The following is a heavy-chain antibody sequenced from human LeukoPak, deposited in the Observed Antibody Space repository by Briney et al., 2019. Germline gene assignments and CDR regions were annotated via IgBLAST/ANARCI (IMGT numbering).Heavy chain of an antibody. CDR3: ARGYSNYYYYYMDV. D-gene: IGHD4-11*01. CDR2: IYYSGST. J-gene: IGHJ6*03. CDR1: GGSINSGDYY. V-gene: IGHV4-30-4*08. Sequence: PSETLSLTCTVSGGSINSGDYYWSWIRQPPGKGLEWIGYIYYSGSTYYNPSLKSRVTISVDTSKNQFSLKLSSVTAADTAVYYCARGYSNYYYYYMDVWGKGTTVTVSS.